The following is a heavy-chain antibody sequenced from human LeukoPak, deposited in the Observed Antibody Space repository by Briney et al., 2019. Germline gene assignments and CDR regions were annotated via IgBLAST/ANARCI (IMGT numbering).Heavy chain of an antibody. Sequence: PGGSLRLSCAASGFTFSSYSMNWVRQAPGKGLEWVSSISSSSSYIYYADSVEGRFTISRDNAKNSLYLQMNSLRAEDTAVYYCARKHYDFWSGLDYFDYWGQGTLVTVSS. CDR3: ARKHYDFWSGLDYFDY. J-gene: IGHJ4*02. V-gene: IGHV3-21*01. CDR2: ISSSSSYI. CDR1: GFTFSSYS. D-gene: IGHD3-3*01.